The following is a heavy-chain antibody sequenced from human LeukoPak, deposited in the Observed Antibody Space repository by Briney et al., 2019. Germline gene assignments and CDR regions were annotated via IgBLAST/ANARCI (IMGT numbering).Heavy chain of an antibody. CDR2: IYSSGST. CDR3: ARGALRLPYYFDY. Sequence: SETLSLTCTVSSGSISSYYWSWIRQPPGKGLEWIGYIYSSGSTNYNPSLKSRVTISVDTSNNQVSLKLSSVTAADTAVYYCARGALRLPYYFDYWGQGTLVTVSS. D-gene: IGHD5-12*01. CDR1: SGSISSYY. V-gene: IGHV4-59*01. J-gene: IGHJ4*02.